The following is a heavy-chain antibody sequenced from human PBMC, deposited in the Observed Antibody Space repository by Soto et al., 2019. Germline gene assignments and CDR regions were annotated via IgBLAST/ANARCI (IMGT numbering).Heavy chain of an antibody. J-gene: IGHJ1*01. Sequence: PLTGTLSSSNVGTGGYYWIWIRQHQGTGLEWIGYIYYSGSTYYNPSLKSRVTISVDTSKNQFSLKLSSVTAADTAVYYCARNVFFCITTRYHESIQSWCQGVFVTV. CDR2: IYYSGST. D-gene: IGHD3-22*01. CDR3: ARNVFFCITTRYHESIQS. V-gene: IGHV4-31*02. CDR1: SSNVGTGGYY.